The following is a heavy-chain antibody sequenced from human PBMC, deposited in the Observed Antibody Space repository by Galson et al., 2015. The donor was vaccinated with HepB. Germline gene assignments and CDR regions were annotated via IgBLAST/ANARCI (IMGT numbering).Heavy chain of an antibody. CDR3: ARDCSPYWSGGSGNSDDWFDP. D-gene: IGHD2-15*01. V-gene: IGHV1-18*04. CDR2: ISAYNDHG. CDR1: GYTFSHYG. J-gene: IGHJ5*02. Sequence: SVKVSCKASGYTFSHYGISWVRQAPGQGLEWMGWISAYNDHGKYVQKFQDRVTMTTDTSTSTAYMALRSLRSDDTAVYYCARDCSPYWSGGSGNSDDWFDPWGQGTLVTVSS.